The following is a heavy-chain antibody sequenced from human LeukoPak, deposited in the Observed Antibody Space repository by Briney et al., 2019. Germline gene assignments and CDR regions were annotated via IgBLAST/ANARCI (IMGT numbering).Heavy chain of an antibody. J-gene: IGHJ4*02. Sequence: ASVKVSCKASGYTFTGYYMHWVRQAPGQGLEWMGWINPNSGGTNYAQKFQGRVTMTRDTSISTAYMELSRLRSDDTAVYYCAGGPYSSSYDFDYWGQGTLVTVSS. CDR2: INPNSGGT. V-gene: IGHV1-2*02. CDR3: AGGPYSSSYDFDY. D-gene: IGHD6-6*01. CDR1: GYTFTGYY.